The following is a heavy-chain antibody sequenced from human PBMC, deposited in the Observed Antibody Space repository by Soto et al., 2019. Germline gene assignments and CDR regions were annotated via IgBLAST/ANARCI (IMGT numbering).Heavy chain of an antibody. V-gene: IGHV3-30*04. J-gene: IGHJ4*02. Sequence: GGSLRLSCAASGFTFSSYAMHWVRQAPGKGLEWVAVISYDGSNKYYADSVKGRFTISRDNSKNTLYLQMNSLRAEDTAVYYCARDESGYFDYWGQGTLVTVSS. CDR1: GFTFSSYA. CDR3: ARDESGYFDY. D-gene: IGHD1-26*01. CDR2: ISYDGSNK.